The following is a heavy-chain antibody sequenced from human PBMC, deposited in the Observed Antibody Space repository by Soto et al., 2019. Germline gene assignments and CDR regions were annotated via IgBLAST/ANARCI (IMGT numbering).Heavy chain of an antibody. D-gene: IGHD3-10*01. CDR2: IKSKAYGGTT. V-gene: IGHV3-49*03. J-gene: IGHJ4*02. Sequence: GGSLRPSCTASGFTFGDYAMSWFRQAPGKGLEWVGFIKSKAYGGTTEYAASVKSRLTISRDDSKSIAYLQMNSLKTEDTAVYYCTRYYYGSGSIYWGQGTLVTVSS. CDR1: GFTFGDYA. CDR3: TRYYYGSGSIY.